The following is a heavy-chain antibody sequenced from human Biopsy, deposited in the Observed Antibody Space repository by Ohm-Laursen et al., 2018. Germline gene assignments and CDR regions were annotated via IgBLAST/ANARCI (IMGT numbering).Heavy chain of an antibody. D-gene: IGHD2/OR15-2a*01. CDR2: ISYDGSKT. CDR1: GFTFSNSG. CDR3: AKGKGTFNFYYYGMDV. V-gene: IGHV3-30*18. J-gene: IGHJ6*02. Sequence: RSLRLSCAASGFTFSNSGMHWVRQAPGKGLEWVAAISYDGSKTDYGDSVKGRLNISRDNSKNTLDLQMSSLRVEDTAVYFCAKGKGTFNFYYYGMDVWGQGTTVTVSS.